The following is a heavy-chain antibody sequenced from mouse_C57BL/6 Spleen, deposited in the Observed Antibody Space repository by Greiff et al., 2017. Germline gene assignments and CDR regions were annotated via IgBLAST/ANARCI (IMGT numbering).Heavy chain of an antibody. J-gene: IGHJ3*01. V-gene: IGHV2-9-1*01. Sequence: VKLVESGPGLVAPSQSLSITCTVSGFSLTSYAISWVRQPPGKGLEWLGAIWTGGGTNYNSALKSRLSISKDNSKSQVFFKMNSLQTDDTARYYCARKAYDYLSFAYWGQGTLVTVSA. CDR2: IWTGGGT. D-gene: IGHD2-4*01. CDR3: ARKAYDYLSFAY. CDR1: GFSLTSYA.